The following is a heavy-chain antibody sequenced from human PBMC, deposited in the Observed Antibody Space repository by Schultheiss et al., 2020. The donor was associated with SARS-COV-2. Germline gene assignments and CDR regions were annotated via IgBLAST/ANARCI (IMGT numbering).Heavy chain of an antibody. J-gene: IGHJ6*02. CDR1: GGSFSGYY. D-gene: IGHD2-21*02. Sequence: GSLRLSCAVYGGSFSGYYWSWIRQPPGKGLEWIGEINHSGSTNYNPSLKSRVTISVDTSKNQFSLKLSSVTAADTAVYYCARASCGGDCYHSYYYYGMDVWGQGTTVTVSS. V-gene: IGHV4-34*01. CDR2: INHSGST. CDR3: ARASCGGDCYHSYYYYGMDV.